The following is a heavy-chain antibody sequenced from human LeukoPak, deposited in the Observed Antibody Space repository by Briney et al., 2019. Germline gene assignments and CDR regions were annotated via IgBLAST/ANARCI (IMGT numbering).Heavy chain of an antibody. Sequence: PGGSLRLSCAASGFTFSSYAMIWVRQAPGKGLEWVSAISGSGGSTYYADSVKGRFTISRDNSKNTLYLQMNSLRAEDTAVYYCAKDWSAYGSGPLWGQGTLVTVSS. J-gene: IGHJ4*02. D-gene: IGHD3-10*01. CDR2: ISGSGGST. CDR1: GFTFSSYA. V-gene: IGHV3-23*01. CDR3: AKDWSAYGSGPL.